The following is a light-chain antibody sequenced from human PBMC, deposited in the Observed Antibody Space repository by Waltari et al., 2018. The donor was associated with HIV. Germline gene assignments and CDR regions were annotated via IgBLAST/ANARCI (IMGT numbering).Light chain of an antibody. CDR1: ALPKQY. Sequence: SYELTQPPSVSVSPGQTARIPCSGDALPKQYAYWFQQKPGQAPVLVIYQDTERPSGNPERLSGASLGTMVTLTITGVQAEDEADYYCQSTDRSGTYWVFGGGTKLTVL. CDR3: QSTDRSGTYWV. V-gene: IGLV3-25*03. CDR2: QDT. J-gene: IGLJ3*02.